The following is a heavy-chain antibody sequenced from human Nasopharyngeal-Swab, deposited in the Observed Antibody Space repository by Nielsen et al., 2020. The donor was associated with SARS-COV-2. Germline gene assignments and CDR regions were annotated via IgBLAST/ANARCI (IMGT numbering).Heavy chain of an antibody. CDR2: ISYDGSNK. Sequence: GESLKISCAASGFTFSSYGMHWVRQAPGKGLEWVAVISYDGSNKYHADSVKGRFTISRDNSKNTLYLQMNSLRAEDTAVYYCARGIAVAATWGFDYWGQGTLVTVSS. CDR3: ARGIAVAATWGFDY. J-gene: IGHJ4*02. V-gene: IGHV3-30*03. D-gene: IGHD6-19*01. CDR1: GFTFSSYG.